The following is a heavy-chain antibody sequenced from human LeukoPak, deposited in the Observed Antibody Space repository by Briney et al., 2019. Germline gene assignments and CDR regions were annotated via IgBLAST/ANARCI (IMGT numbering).Heavy chain of an antibody. Sequence: GGSLRLSCAASGFTFSNAWMSWVRQAPGKGLEWVGRIKSKTDGGTTDYAAPVKGRFTISRDDSKNTLYLQMSSLKTEDTAVYYCTIVWFGELSSSFDYWGQGTLVTVSS. CDR3: TIVWFGELSSSFDY. J-gene: IGHJ4*02. V-gene: IGHV3-15*01. CDR2: IKSKTDGGTT. CDR1: GFTFSNAW. D-gene: IGHD3-10*01.